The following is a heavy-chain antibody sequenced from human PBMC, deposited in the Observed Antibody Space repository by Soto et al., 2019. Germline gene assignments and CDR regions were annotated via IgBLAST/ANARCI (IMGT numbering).Heavy chain of an antibody. Sequence: GESLKISCKGSGYSFTNNWISCVRQMPGKGLEWMGRIDPRDSYTNYSPSFQGHVTISVDKSDNTSYLQWNSLKASDSAMYFCARRYCSSASCPRNYYGMEVWGQGTTVTVSS. V-gene: IGHV5-10-1*01. D-gene: IGHD2-2*01. J-gene: IGHJ6*02. CDR2: IDPRDSYT. CDR1: GYSFTNNW. CDR3: ARRYCSSASCPRNYYGMEV.